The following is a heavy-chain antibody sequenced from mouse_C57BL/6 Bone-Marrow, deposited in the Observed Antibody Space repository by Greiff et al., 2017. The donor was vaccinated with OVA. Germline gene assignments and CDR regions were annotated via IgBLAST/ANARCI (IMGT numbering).Heavy chain of an antibody. CDR1: GISITTGNYR. V-gene: IGHV3-5*01. CDR3: ARVYYYGSRGDCDV. J-gene: IGHJ1*03. CDR2: IYYSGTI. D-gene: IGHD1-1*01. Sequence: EVQLQQSGPGLVKPSQTVFLTCTVTGISITTGNYRWSWIRQFPGNKLEWIGYIYYSGTITYNPSLTSRTTITRDTPKNQFFLEMNSLTAEDTATYYCARVYYYGSRGDCDVWGTGTTVTVSS.